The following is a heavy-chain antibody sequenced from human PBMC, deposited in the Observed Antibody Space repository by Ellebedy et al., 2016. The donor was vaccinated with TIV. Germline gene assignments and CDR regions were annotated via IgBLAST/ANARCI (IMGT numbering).Heavy chain of an antibody. CDR3: AKLGHRATPDDS. CDR1: AYSFINYW. V-gene: IGHV5-51*01. J-gene: IGHJ4*02. CDR2: IDLSDSDT. Sequence: PGGSLRLSCQGSAYSFINYWIVWVRQMPGRGLEWMGFIDLSDSDTRYSPSFQGQVTISADRSVTTAYLHFNSLKPSDTAVYYCAKLGHRATPDDSWGQGTLVTVSS. D-gene: IGHD1-14*01.